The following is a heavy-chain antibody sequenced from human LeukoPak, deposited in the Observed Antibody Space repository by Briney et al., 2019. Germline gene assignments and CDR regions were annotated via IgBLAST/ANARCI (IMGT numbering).Heavy chain of an antibody. Sequence: HGESLKISCKGSGYSFTSYWIGWVRQIPGKGLEWMGIIYPGDSDTRYSPSFQGLVTISADKSISTAYLQWSSLKAPDTAMYYCATFNLWFGELCPDYWGQGTLVTVSS. J-gene: IGHJ4*02. D-gene: IGHD3-10*01. CDR1: GYSFTSYW. CDR2: IYPGDSDT. V-gene: IGHV5-51*01. CDR3: ATFNLWFGELCPDY.